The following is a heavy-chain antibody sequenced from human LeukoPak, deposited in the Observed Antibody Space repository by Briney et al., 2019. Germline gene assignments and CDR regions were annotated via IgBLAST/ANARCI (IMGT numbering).Heavy chain of an antibody. CDR3: TTDWAVSSGWYLTFFDY. Sequence: GGSLRLSCAASGFTFSSYWMSWVRQAPGKGLEWVGRIKSKTDGGTTDYAAPVKGRFTISRDDSKNTLYLQMNSLKTEDTAVYYCTTDWAVSSGWYLTFFDYWGQGTLVTVSS. J-gene: IGHJ4*02. V-gene: IGHV3-15*01. CDR1: GFTFSSYW. D-gene: IGHD6-19*01. CDR2: IKSKTDGGTT.